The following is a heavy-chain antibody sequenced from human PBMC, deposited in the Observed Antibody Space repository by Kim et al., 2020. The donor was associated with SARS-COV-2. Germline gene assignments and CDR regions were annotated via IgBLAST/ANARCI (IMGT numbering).Heavy chain of an antibody. V-gene: IGHV4-31*02. J-gene: IGHJ4*02. D-gene: IGHD3-3*01. CDR3: ARGRITIFGVVTHFDY. Sequence: SLKRRVTISVETSKNRLSLKLSAVTAADTAVYYCARGRITIFGVVTHFDYWGQGTLVTVSS.